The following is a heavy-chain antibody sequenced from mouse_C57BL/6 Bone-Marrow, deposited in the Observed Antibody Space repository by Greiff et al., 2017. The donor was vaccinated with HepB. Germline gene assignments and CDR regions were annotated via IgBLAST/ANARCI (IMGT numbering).Heavy chain of an antibody. Sequence: EVQLQQSGPELVKPGASVKISCKASGYTFTDYYMNWVKQSHGKSLEWIGDINPNNGGTSYNQKFKGKATLTVDKSSSTAYMELRSLTSEDSAGYYCARGGFPYAMDYWGQGTSVTVSS. CDR2: INPNNGGT. J-gene: IGHJ4*01. V-gene: IGHV1-26*01. CDR1: GYTFTDYY. CDR3: ARGGFPYAMDY.